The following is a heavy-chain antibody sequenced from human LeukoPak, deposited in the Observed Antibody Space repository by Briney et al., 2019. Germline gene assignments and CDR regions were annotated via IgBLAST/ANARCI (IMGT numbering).Heavy chain of an antibody. CDR3: ARVIPDYYDSSGYPLFFDY. J-gene: IGHJ4*02. V-gene: IGHV1-2*02. D-gene: IGHD3-22*01. Sequence: ASVKVSCKASGYTFTGYYMHWVRQAPGQGLEWMGWINPNSGGTNYAQKFQGRVTMTRDTSISTAYMELSRLRSDDTAVYFCARVIPDYYDSSGYPLFFDYWGQGTLVTVSS. CDR2: INPNSGGT. CDR1: GYTFTGYY.